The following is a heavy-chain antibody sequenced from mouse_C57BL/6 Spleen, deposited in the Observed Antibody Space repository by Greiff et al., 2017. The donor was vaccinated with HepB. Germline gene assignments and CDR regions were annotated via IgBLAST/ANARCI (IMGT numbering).Heavy chain of an antibody. CDR2: IHPNSGST. V-gene: IGHV1-64*01. CDR1: GYTFTSYW. D-gene: IGHD1-1*01. CDR3: ARRGSSPYWYFDV. J-gene: IGHJ1*03. Sequence: QVQLKQSGAELVKPGASVKLSCKASGYTFTSYWMHWVKQRPGQGLEWIGMIHPNSGSTNYNEKFKSKATLTVDKSSSTAYMQLSSLTSEDSAVYYCARRGSSPYWYFDVWGTGTTVTVSS.